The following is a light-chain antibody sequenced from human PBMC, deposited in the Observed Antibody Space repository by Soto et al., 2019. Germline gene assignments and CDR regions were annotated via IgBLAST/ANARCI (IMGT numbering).Light chain of an antibody. CDR3: SSYTNSRTLYV. V-gene: IGLV2-14*01. J-gene: IGLJ1*01. CDR2: EIN. Sequence: QSVLTQPASVSGSPGQSITISCTGTSSDVGGYNYVSWYQQHPGKAPKCMIYEINNRPSGVSNRFSGSKSGNTASLTISGLQAEDEADYHCSSYTNSRTLYVFGTGTKVTV. CDR1: SSDVGGYNY.